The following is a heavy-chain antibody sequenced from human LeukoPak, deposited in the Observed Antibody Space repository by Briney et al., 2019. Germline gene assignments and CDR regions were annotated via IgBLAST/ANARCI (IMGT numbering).Heavy chain of an antibody. J-gene: IGHJ4*02. V-gene: IGHV1-2*02. CDR1: GYTFTCYY. Sequence: ASVTVSCKASGYTFTCYYIHWVRQAPGQGLEWVGWINPNSGGTDYAQKFQGRLTMTRDTSISTAYMELSSLRSDDTAVYYCARVSDNGSENFDQWGQGTLVTLSS. D-gene: IGHD3-10*01. CDR3: ARVSDNGSENFDQ. CDR2: INPNSGGT.